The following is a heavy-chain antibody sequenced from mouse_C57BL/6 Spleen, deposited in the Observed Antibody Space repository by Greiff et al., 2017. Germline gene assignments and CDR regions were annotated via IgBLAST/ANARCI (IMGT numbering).Heavy chain of an antibody. D-gene: IGHD2-1*01. V-gene: IGHV5-6*01. Sequence: EVKLVESGGDLVKPGGSLKLSCAASGFTFSSYGMSWVRQTPDKRLEWVATISSGGSYTYYPDSVKGRFTISRDNANNTLYLQMSSLKSEDTAMYYCARKNLLWSYYYAMDYWGQGTSVTVSS. CDR2: ISSGGSYT. J-gene: IGHJ4*01. CDR1: GFTFSSYG. CDR3: ARKNLLWSYYYAMDY.